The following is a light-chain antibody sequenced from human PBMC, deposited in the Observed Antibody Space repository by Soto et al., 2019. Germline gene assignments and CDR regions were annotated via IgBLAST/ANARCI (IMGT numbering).Light chain of an antibody. CDR1: QSVSRNY. Sequence: EIVLTQSLGTLSLSPGEKATLSCRASQSVSRNYLAWYQQKPGQAPRLLIYGASSRATGIPERFSGSGSGTDFTLIISRLEPEDFAVYFCQQYGSSPPYTFGQGTKVDIK. CDR2: GAS. CDR3: QQYGSSPPYT. J-gene: IGKJ2*01. V-gene: IGKV3-20*01.